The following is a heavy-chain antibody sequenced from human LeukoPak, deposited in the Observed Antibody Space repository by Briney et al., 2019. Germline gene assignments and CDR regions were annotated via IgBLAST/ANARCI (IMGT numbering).Heavy chain of an antibody. J-gene: IGHJ4*02. V-gene: IGHV3-23*01. CDR2: ISGSGGST. Sequence: GSLRLSCAASGFTFSSYAMSWVRQAPGKGLEWVSAISGSGGSTYYADSVKGRFTISRDNSRNTLYLQMNSLRAEDTAVYYCAKIYGDYDYFDYWGQGTLVTVSS. CDR1: GFTFSSYA. D-gene: IGHD4-17*01. CDR3: AKIYGDYDYFDY.